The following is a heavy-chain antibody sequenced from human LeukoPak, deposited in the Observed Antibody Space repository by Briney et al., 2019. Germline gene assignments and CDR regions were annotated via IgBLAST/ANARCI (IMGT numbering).Heavy chain of an antibody. Sequence: ASVKVSCKASGYTFTGYYMHWVRQAPGQGLEWMGRINPNSGGTNYAQEFQGRVTMTRDTSISTAYMELSRLRSDDTAVYYCARGEYYDFWSGYYWGQGTLVTVSS. CDR1: GYTFTGYY. D-gene: IGHD3-3*01. CDR3: ARGEYYDFWSGYY. V-gene: IGHV1-2*06. J-gene: IGHJ4*02. CDR2: INPNSGGT.